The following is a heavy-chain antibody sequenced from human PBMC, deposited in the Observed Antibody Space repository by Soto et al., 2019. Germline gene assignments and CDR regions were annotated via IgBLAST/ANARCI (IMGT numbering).Heavy chain of an antibody. Sequence: GALVKVSCKASGNTFTNFGVTWVRQAPGQGLEWMGWMNPGSGDTGYAQKFQGRVTMTRDISIATAYMELSSLRSDDTAIYYCARMATFGSLNWFDPWGQGTLVTV. CDR1: GNTFTNFG. CDR2: MNPGSGDT. J-gene: IGHJ5*02. D-gene: IGHD3-16*01. V-gene: IGHV1-8*02. CDR3: ARMATFGSLNWFDP.